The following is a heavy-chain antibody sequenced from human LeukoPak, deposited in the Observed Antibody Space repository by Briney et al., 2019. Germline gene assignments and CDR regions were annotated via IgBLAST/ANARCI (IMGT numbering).Heavy chain of an antibody. V-gene: IGHV3-7*01. CDR1: GFTFSSYW. CDR3: ARDTPYYDFWSGYLF. CDR2: IKQDGSEK. D-gene: IGHD3-3*01. Sequence: GGSLRLSCAASGFTFSSYWMSWVRQAPGKGLEWVANIKQDGSEKYYVDSVKGRFTTSRDNAKNSLYLQMNSLRAEDTAVYYCARDTPYYDFWSGYLFWGQGTLVTVSS. J-gene: IGHJ4*02.